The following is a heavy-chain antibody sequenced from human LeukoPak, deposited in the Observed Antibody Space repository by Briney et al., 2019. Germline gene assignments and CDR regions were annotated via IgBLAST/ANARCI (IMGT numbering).Heavy chain of an antibody. Sequence: GGSLRLSCAASGFTFSSYSMNWVRQAPGKGLEWVSYISSSSSTIYYADSVKGRFTISRDNAKNSLYLQMNSLRAEDTAVYYCARDAVKWYYYDSSGPDWGQGTLVTVSS. CDR2: ISSSSSTI. J-gene: IGHJ4*02. D-gene: IGHD3-22*01. V-gene: IGHV3-48*04. CDR1: GFTFSSYS. CDR3: ARDAVKWYYYDSSGPD.